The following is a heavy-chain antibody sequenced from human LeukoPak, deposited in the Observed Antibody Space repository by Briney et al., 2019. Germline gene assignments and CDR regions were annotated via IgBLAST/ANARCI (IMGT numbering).Heavy chain of an antibody. J-gene: IGHJ2*01. D-gene: IGHD2-21*01. CDR2: IYSGGDI. CDR3: ARDGLNAYCGGDCYSSISDFDL. V-gene: IGHV3-53*01. CDR1: GFTFSSYA. Sequence: GGSLRLSCAASGFTFSSYAMSWVRQAPGKGLEWVSVIYSGGDIYYAGSVKGRFTISRDNSKNTLYLQMNSLRADDTAVYYCARDGLNAYCGGDCYSSISDFDLWGRGTLVTVSS.